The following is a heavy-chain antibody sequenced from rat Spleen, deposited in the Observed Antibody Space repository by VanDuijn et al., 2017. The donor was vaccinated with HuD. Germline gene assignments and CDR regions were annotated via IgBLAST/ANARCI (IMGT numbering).Heavy chain of an antibody. CDR1: GFTFTNYD. CDR2: ISYDGSST. D-gene: IGHD1-9*01. CDR3: ARRHYGYTDYFDH. J-gene: IGHJ2*01. Sequence: EVQLVESGGGLVQPGRSLKLSCAASGFTFTNYDMAWVRQAPTKGLEWIASISYDGSSTYYRDSVKGRFTISRDNAKSTLSLQMDSLRSEDTATYYCARRHYGYTDYFDHWGQGVMVTVSS. V-gene: IGHV5-7*01.